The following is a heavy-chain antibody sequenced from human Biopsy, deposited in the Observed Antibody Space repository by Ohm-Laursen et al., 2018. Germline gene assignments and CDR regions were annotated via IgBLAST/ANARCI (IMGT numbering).Heavy chain of an antibody. J-gene: IGHJ6*02. CDR2: IIPIVDIV. D-gene: IGHD3-10*01. CDR1: GYTFTGHS. V-gene: IGHV1-69*04. CDR3: ARGGSGSGYYGMDV. Sequence: EASVKVSCKASGYTFTGHSIHWVRQAPGQGLEWMGRIIPIVDIVNYAQRFQGRVTMTADKPTSTAYLDLSSLISEDTAVYYCARGGSGSGYYGMDVWGQGTTVTVSS.